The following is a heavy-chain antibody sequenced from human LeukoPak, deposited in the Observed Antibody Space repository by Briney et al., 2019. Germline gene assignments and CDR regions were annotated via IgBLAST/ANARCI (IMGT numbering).Heavy chain of an antibody. J-gene: IGHJ4*02. V-gene: IGHV4-4*07. CDR3: ARGGGNRHFDS. D-gene: IGHD2-15*01. CDR1: VGFTTYDY. CDR2: IHTTGST. Sequence: SETLSLTCSVSVGFTTYDYWNWIRQPAGKAPEWIGRIHTTGSTNYNPSLKSRLTMTLDKSKKQFSLKVTSMTAADTALYYCARGGGNRHFDSWGQGILVAVSS.